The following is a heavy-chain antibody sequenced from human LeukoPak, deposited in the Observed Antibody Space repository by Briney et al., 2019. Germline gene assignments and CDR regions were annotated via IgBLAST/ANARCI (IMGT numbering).Heavy chain of an antibody. CDR3: ARDRGYDILTGYYLAFDI. CDR1: GGSISSYY. D-gene: IGHD3-9*01. Sequence: SETLSLTCTVSGGSISSYYWSWIRQPPGKGLXXXXXXXXXGSTNYNPSLKSRVTISVDTSKNQFSLKLSSVTAADTAVYYCARDRGYDILTGYYLAFDIWGQGTMVTVSS. J-gene: IGHJ3*02. V-gene: IGHV4-59*01. CDR2: XXXXGST.